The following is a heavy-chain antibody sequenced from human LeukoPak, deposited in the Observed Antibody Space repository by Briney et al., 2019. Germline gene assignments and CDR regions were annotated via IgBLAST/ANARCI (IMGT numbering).Heavy chain of an antibody. D-gene: IGHD6-19*01. CDR1: GFTFSTDA. CDR2: ISGSGGDT. J-gene: IGHJ4*02. V-gene: IGHV3-23*01. Sequence: GGSLRLSCAASGFTFSTDAMTWVRQAPGKGLQWVSAISGSGGDTYYEDSVKGRFTISRDNSKNMMYLQMNSLRAEDTAVYYCARDSSGWSKNYWGQGTLVTVSS. CDR3: ARDSSGWSKNY.